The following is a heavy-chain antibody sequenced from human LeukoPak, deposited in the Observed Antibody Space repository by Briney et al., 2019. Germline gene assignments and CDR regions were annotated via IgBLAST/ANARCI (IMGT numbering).Heavy chain of an antibody. D-gene: IGHD6-13*01. V-gene: IGHV1-2*02. CDR1: GYTFTGYY. CDR2: INPNSGGT. J-gene: IGHJ5*02. Sequence: AASVKVSCKASGYTFTGYYMHWVRQAPGQGLEWMGWINPNSGGTNYAQKFQGRVTMTRDTSNSTAYMELSRLRSDDTAVYYCARNPGIAAAGGPPSDNWFDPWGQGTLVTVSS. CDR3: ARNPGIAAAGGPPSDNWFDP.